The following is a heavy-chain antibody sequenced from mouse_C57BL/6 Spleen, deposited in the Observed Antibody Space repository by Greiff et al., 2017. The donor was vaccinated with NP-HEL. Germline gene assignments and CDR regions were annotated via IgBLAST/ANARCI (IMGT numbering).Heavy chain of an antibody. CDR1: GYTFTSYW. V-gene: IGHV1-64*01. CDR3: AREGGYDGYYVGAMDY. D-gene: IGHD2-3*01. J-gene: IGHJ4*01. Sequence: VQLQQPGAELVKPGASVKLSCKASGYTFTSYWMHWVKQRPGQGLEWIGMIHPNSGSTNYNEKFKSKATLTVDKSSSTAYMQLSSLTSEDSAVYYCAREGGYDGYYVGAMDYWGQGTSVTVSS. CDR2: IHPNSGST.